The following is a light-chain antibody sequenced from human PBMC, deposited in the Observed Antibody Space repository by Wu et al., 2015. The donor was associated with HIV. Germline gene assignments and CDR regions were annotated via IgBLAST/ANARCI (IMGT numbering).Light chain of an antibody. Sequence: EVVMTQSPAILSVSPGDRATLSCRASQRIDDVAWYQQKPGQAPRLLIYATFTRASGIPARFSGSGSGTEFTLTISSMQSEDFGFYYCQQYNNWPPWTFGQGTKVEI. V-gene: IGKV3-15*01. J-gene: IGKJ1*01. CDR2: ATF. CDR1: QRIDD. CDR3: QQYNNWPPWT.